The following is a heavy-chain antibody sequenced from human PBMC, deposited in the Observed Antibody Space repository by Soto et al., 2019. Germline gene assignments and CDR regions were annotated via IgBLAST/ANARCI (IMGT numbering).Heavy chain of an antibody. J-gene: IGHJ6*02. V-gene: IGHV3-66*01. CDR1: GFTVSSNY. CDR2: IYSGGAI. D-gene: IGHD3-10*01. CDR3: ARDFGSDATGYYGMDV. Sequence: EVQVVESGGGLVQPGGSLRLSCAASGFTVSSNYMSWVHQTPGKGLEWVSLIYSGGAIVYADSVMGRFTVSRDNSRNTLYLQMNSLRAEDTAVYFCARDFGSDATGYYGMDVWGQGTTVTVSS.